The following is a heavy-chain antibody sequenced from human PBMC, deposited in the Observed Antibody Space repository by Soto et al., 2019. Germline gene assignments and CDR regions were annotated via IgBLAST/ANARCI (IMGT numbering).Heavy chain of an antibody. D-gene: IGHD3-16*01. Sequence: GGSLRLSCAASGFTFSSYGMHWVRQAPGKGLEWVAVISYDGSNKYYADSVKGRFTISRDNSKNTLYLQMNSLRAEDTAVYYCAKEKWYDSVYYFDYWGQGTLVTVSS. CDR3: AKEKWYDSVYYFDY. J-gene: IGHJ4*02. CDR1: GFTFSSYG. CDR2: ISYDGSNK. V-gene: IGHV3-30*18.